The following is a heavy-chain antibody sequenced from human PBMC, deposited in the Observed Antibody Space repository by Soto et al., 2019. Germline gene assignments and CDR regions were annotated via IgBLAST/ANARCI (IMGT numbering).Heavy chain of an antibody. Sequence: QVRLQQWGAGLLKPSETLSLTCAVYGASFTGYYWTWLRQSPGKGLEWIGEVSHSGTARYNPSLKSRVTISLDTSKSQFSLELTSGTAADTAVYYCARYGGTAIWYFDIWGRGTSVSVSS. CDR1: GASFTGYY. J-gene: IGHJ2*01. CDR2: VSHSGTA. D-gene: IGHD2-15*01. V-gene: IGHV4-34*01. CDR3: ARYGGTAIWYFDI.